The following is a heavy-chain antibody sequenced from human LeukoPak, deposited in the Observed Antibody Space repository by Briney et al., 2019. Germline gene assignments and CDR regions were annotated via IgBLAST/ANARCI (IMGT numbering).Heavy chain of an antibody. Sequence: ASVKVPCKASGYTFTGYYMHWVRQAPGQGLEWMGWINPNSGGTNYAQKFQGRVTMTRDTSISTAYMELSRLRSDDTAVYYCASGAAPSTHHYFDYWGQGTLVTVSS. CDR1: GYTFTGYY. D-gene: IGHD2-2*01. V-gene: IGHV1-2*02. CDR2: INPNSGGT. CDR3: ASGAAPSTHHYFDY. J-gene: IGHJ4*02.